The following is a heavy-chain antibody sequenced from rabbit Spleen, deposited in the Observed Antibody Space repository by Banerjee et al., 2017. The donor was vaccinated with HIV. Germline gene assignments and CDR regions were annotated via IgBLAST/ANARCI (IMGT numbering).Heavy chain of an antibody. Sequence: KESGGGLVTPGGTLTLTCTVSGFSLSNFAVSWVRQAPGKGLEWIGIIDASGSIYYASWAKGRFTISKTSTTVDLKMTSPTTEDTATYFCARSLGGDIAKYNIWGPGTLVTVS. J-gene: IGHJ4*02. V-gene: IGHV1S69*01. CDR2: IDASGSI. CDR1: GFSLSNFA. CDR3: ARSLGGDIAKYNI. D-gene: IGHD2-1*01.